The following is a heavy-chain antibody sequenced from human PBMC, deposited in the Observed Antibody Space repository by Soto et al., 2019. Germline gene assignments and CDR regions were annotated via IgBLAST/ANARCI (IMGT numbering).Heavy chain of an antibody. D-gene: IGHD4-17*01. J-gene: IGHJ2*01. V-gene: IGHV3-23*01. CDR1: GFTFSTYA. CDR2: ISGSGGVT. Sequence: EVPLLESGGHLVQPGGSLRLSCAASGFTFSTYAMNWVRQAPGKGLEWVSAISGSGGVTYYADSVKGRFTISRDNSKNTLYLPMSSLRVEDTAVYYCAREATVDFWYFDLWGRGTLVTVSS. CDR3: AREATVDFWYFDL.